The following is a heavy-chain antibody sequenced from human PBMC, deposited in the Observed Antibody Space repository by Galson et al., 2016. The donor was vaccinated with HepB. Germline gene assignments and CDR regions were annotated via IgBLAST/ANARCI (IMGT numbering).Heavy chain of an antibody. J-gene: IGHJ3*01. D-gene: IGHD3-22*01. Sequence: SLRLSCAASGFTFSGYAMTWVRQAPGKGLEWVSSISASGRTSYYADSVNGRFTISRDNSENMLDLQMNSLRADDTAVYYCARHYETSGYLWLDAFDVWGQGTMVTVSS. CDR2: ISASGRTS. V-gene: IGHV3-23*01. CDR3: ARHYETSGYLWLDAFDV. CDR1: GFTFSGYA.